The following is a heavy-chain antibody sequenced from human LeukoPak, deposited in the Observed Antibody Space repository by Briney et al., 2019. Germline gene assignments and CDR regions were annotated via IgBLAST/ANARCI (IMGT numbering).Heavy chain of an antibody. Sequence: QPGASLRLSCAASGFTFSSYAMTWVRQAPGKGLEWVSVISSSGGSTYYADSVKGRFTVSRDNSKNTLYLQMSRLRAEDTAVYYCAEGSPLGYCSGGSCYPRYWGQGTLVTVSS. CDR1: GFTFSSYA. V-gene: IGHV3-23*01. CDR2: ISSSGGST. CDR3: AEGSPLGYCSGGSCYPRY. J-gene: IGHJ4*02. D-gene: IGHD2-15*01.